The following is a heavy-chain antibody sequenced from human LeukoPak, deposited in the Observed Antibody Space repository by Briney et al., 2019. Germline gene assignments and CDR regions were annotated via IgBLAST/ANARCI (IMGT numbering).Heavy chain of an antibody. D-gene: IGHD3-10*01. J-gene: IGHJ3*02. Sequence: SETLSLTCAVSGGSISSSNWWSWVRQPPGKGLEWIGEIYHSGSTNYNPSLKSRVTISVDKSKNQFSLKLSSVTAADTAVYYCARHLTSGTKIGAFDIWGQGTMVTVSS. CDR2: IYHSGST. V-gene: IGHV4-4*02. CDR1: GGSISSSNW. CDR3: ARHLTSGTKIGAFDI.